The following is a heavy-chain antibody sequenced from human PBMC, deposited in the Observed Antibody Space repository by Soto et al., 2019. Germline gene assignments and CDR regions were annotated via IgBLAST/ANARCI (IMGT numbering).Heavy chain of an antibody. D-gene: IGHD1-26*01. Sequence: SETLSLTCTVSGGSISSYYWSWIRQPAGKGLEWIGRIYTSGSTNYNPSLKSRVTMSVDTSKNQFSLKLSSVTAADTAVYYCGVGATGWDAFDIWGQGTMVTVSS. CDR2: IYTSGST. CDR1: GGSISSYY. V-gene: IGHV4-4*07. J-gene: IGHJ3*02. CDR3: GVGATGWDAFDI.